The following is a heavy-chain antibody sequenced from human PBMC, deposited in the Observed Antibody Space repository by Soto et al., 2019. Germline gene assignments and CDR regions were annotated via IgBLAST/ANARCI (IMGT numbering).Heavy chain of an antibody. V-gene: IGHV1-69*13. CDR1: AGTFSSYD. CDR2: IMPIFGTP. D-gene: IGHD1-26*01. J-gene: IGHJ6*02. Sequence: SVKVSCKASAGTFSSYDISWVRQAPGQGLEWMGGIMPIFGTPNYAQKFQGRVTITADESTSTGYMELSSLTSEDTAVYYCASDRNWTSYYFARSPPYFNGRDVWGQAT. CDR3: ASDRNWTSYYFARSPPYFNGRDV.